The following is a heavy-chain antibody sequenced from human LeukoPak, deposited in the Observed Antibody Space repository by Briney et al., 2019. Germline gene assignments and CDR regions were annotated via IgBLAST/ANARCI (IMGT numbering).Heavy chain of an antibody. CDR3: AKDPARILGYCSSTSCYSPY. Sequence: GGSLRLSCAASGFTFSSYGMHWVRQAPGKGLEWVAFIRYDGNNKYYADSVKGRFTISRDNSKNTLYLQMNSLRAEDTAVYYCAKDPARILGYCSSTSCYSPYWGQGTLVTVSS. V-gene: IGHV3-30*02. J-gene: IGHJ4*02. CDR1: GFTFSSYG. CDR2: IRYDGNNK. D-gene: IGHD2-2*01.